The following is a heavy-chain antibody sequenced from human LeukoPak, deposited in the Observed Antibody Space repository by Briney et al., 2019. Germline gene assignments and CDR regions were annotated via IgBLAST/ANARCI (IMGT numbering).Heavy chain of an antibody. CDR1: GFTFSDYY. CDR3: ASSGCSGGSCYLGSYYYYGMDV. J-gene: IGHJ6*02. Sequence: GGSLRLSCAASGFTFSDYYMSWIRQAPGKGLEWVSYISSSGSTIYYADSVKGRFTISRDNAKNSLYLQMDSLRAEDTAVYYCASSGCSGGSCYLGSYYYYGMDVWGQGTTVTVSS. CDR2: ISSSGSTI. D-gene: IGHD2-15*01. V-gene: IGHV3-11*01.